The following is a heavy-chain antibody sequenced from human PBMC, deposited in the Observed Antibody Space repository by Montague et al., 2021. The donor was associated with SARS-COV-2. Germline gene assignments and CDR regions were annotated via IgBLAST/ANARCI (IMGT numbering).Heavy chain of an antibody. J-gene: IGHJ3*02. CDR3: AQMISSAAGTPLDI. D-gene: IGHD6-13*01. CDR2: IDWDDDK. CDR1: GFSLSTSGMC. Sequence: PALVKPTQTLTLTCTFSGFSLSTSGMCVSWIRQPPGKALEWLARIDWDDDKYYSTSLKTRLTISKDTSKNQVVLTMTNMDPVDTATYYCAQMISSAAGTPLDIWGQGTLVTVSS. V-gene: IGHV2-70*11.